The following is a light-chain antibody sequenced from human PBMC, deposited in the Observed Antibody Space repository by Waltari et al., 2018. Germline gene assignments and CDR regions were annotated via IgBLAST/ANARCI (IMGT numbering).Light chain of an antibody. CDR3: CSSAGTHTYV. CDR2: HVT. CDR1: SSNIGLSDY. J-gene: IGLJ2*01. V-gene: IGLV2-11*01. Sequence: QSALTQPRSVSGSPGQSVTFSCTGSSSNIGLSDYVSWYQQHPGKAPKLIIYHVTKRPSGVPDRVSGSRSGHTASLTISGLQVEDEADYYCCSSAGTHTYVFGGGTHLTVL.